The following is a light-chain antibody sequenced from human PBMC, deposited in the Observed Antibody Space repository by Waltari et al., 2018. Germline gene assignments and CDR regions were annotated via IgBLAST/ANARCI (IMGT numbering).Light chain of an antibody. CDR2: DAS. CDR1: QRISSY. V-gene: IGKV3-11*01. Sequence: EIVLTQSPATLSLAPGERATLSCRARQRISSYLAWYQQKPGQAPRLLISDASNRATGIPARFSGGGSGTDFTLTISSLEPEDFAVYYCQQRDSWWTFGQGTKVEIK. CDR3: QQRDSWWT. J-gene: IGKJ1*01.